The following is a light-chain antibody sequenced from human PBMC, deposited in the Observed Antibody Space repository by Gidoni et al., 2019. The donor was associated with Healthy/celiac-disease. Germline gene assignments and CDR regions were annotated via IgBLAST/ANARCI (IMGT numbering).Light chain of an antibody. Sequence: QSALTQPASVSVSPGQSLTISCTGTSSDVVRYNLVPWYQQHPGKAPKLMMYEGSKRPSGVSNRFSGSKSGNTASLTISGLQAEDEADYYCCSYAGSLYVFGTGTKVTVL. CDR1: SSDVVRYNL. V-gene: IGLV2-23*01. CDR3: CSYAGSLYV. J-gene: IGLJ1*01. CDR2: EGS.